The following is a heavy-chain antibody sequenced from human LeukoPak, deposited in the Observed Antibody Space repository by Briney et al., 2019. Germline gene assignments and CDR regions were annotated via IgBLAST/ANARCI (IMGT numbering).Heavy chain of an antibody. CDR1: GFTFSSYG. CDR2: ISYDGSNK. V-gene: IGHV3-30*18. CDR3: VKKAYYGSGSYFDY. D-gene: IGHD3-10*01. J-gene: IGHJ4*02. Sequence: GGSLRLSCAASGFTFSSYGMHWVRQAPGKGLEWVAVISYDGSNKYYADSVKGRFTISRDNSKNTLYLQMNSLRAEDTAVYYCVKKAYYGSGSYFDYWGQGTLVSVSS.